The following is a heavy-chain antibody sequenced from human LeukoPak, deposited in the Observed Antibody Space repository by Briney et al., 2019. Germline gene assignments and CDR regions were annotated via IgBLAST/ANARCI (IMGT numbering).Heavy chain of an antibody. CDR1: GYTFTGYY. J-gene: IGHJ4*02. CDR3: ARAYYDFWSGGTAASY. D-gene: IGHD3-3*01. CDR2: INPNSGGT. V-gene: IGHV1-2*02. Sequence: GASVKVSCKASGYTFTGYYMHWVRQAPGQGLEWMGWINPNSGGTNYAQKFQGRVTMTRDTSISTAYMELSRLRSDDTAVYYCARAYYDFWSGGTAASYWGQGTLVTVSS.